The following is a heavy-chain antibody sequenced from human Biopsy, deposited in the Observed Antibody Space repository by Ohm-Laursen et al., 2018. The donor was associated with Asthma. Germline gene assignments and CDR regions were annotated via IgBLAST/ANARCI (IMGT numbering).Heavy chain of an antibody. Sequence: VASVKVSCKASGYTFINYAIHWVRQASGQRLEWMGWINAGNGNTKYSQKFQGRVTITRDTSASTAYMDLSSLRSEDTAVYYCARTYYDFLTGQVNDVFAIWGQGTMVTVSS. CDR3: ARTYYDFLTGQVNDVFAI. CDR2: INAGNGNT. J-gene: IGHJ3*02. V-gene: IGHV1-3*01. CDR1: GYTFINYA. D-gene: IGHD3-9*01.